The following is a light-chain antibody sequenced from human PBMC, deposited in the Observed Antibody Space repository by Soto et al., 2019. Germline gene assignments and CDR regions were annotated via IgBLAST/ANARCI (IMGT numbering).Light chain of an antibody. CDR2: RGS. Sequence: EVVLTQSPGTLSLSPGERATLSCRASQSIRGNELAWYQQKPGQAPRLLIYRGSTRATGIPDRFSGRGSGTELTLNICRLEPEDFAVYSSHDDGTSAPGTFGQGTKVEIK. V-gene: IGKV3-20*01. CDR1: QSIRGNE. CDR3: HDDGTSAPGT. J-gene: IGKJ1*01.